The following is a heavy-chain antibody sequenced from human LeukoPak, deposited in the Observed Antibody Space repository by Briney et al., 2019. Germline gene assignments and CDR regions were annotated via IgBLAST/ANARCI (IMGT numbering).Heavy chain of an antibody. D-gene: IGHD1-14*01. Sequence: PGGSLRLSCAASGFTFSDYYMNWIRQAPGKGLEWVSYISSSGSTIYYADSVRGRFTISRDNAKNSLYLQMNSLRVEDTALYYCATTPEGYFQHWGQGTLATVSS. V-gene: IGHV3-11*01. CDR2: ISSSGSTI. J-gene: IGHJ1*01. CDR1: GFTFSDYY. CDR3: ATTPEGYFQH.